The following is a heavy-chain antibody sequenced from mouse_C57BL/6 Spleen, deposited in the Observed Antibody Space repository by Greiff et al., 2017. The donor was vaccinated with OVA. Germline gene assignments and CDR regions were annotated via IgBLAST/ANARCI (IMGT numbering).Heavy chain of an antibody. CDR3: VRSYYYGSSYYAMDY. Sequence: EVMLVESGGGLVQPKGSLKLSCAASGFSFNTYAMNWVRQAPGKGLEWVARIRSKSNNYATYYADSVKDRFTISRDDSESMLYLQMNNLKTEDTSRYYCVRSYYYGSSYYAMDYWGQGTSVTVSS. D-gene: IGHD1-1*01. V-gene: IGHV10-1*01. CDR2: IRSKSNNYAT. J-gene: IGHJ4*01. CDR1: GFSFNTYA.